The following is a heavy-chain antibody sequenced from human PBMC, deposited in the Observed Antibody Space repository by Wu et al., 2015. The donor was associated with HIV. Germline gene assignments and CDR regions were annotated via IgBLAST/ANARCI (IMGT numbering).Heavy chain of an antibody. CDR3: ARSNYDILTGTPGLYYYYGMDV. D-gene: IGHD3-9*01. CDR1: DTPSPAT. V-gene: IGHV1-2*02. CDR2: INPNSGGT. J-gene: IGHJ6*02. Sequence: SGREVKKPGASVKVVLARLLDTPSPATICTGCDRPWTGLEWMGWINPNSGGTNYAQKFQGRVTMTRDTSISTAYMELSRLRSDDTAVYYCARSNYDILTGTPGLYYYYGMDVWGQGTTVTVSS.